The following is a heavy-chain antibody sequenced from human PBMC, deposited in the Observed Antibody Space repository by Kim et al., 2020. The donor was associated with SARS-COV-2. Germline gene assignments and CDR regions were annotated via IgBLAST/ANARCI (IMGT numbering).Heavy chain of an antibody. J-gene: IGHJ3*02. D-gene: IGHD3-3*02. Sequence: GGSLRLSCAASGFSFSDSAMHWVRQASVKGLEWVGRIRSKANSYATTYAASVKGRFTISRDDSNNAAHLQMNSLTTEDTVAYSCTRVPRTLLAFCHAFD. CDR2: IRSKANSYAT. CDR3: TRVPRTLLAFCHAFD. V-gene: IGHV3-73*01. CDR1: GFSFSDSA.